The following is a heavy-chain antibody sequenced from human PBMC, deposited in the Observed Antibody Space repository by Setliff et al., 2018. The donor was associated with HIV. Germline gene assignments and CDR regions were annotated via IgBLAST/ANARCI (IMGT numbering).Heavy chain of an antibody. D-gene: IGHD6-19*01. J-gene: IGHJ4*02. Sequence: GGSLRLSCAASGFTFSNYEMSWARQAPGKGPEWVSYITGSGDTMYYADSVKGRFTMSRDNAKDSVYLQMNTLRVEDTAVYYCAREATPRHSSGWVYFDYWGQGMMVTVSS. CDR3: AREATPRHSSGWVYFDY. CDR2: ITGSGDTM. CDR1: GFTFSNYE. V-gene: IGHV3-48*03.